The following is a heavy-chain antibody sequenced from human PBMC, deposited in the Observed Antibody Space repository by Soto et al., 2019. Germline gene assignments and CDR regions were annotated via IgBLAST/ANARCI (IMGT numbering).Heavy chain of an antibody. CDR2: IRGNGDGA. D-gene: IGHD3-10*01. V-gene: IGHV3-23*01. Sequence: EVQLLESGGGLAQPGGSLRVSCAASGFTFSNYAMSWVRQAPGKGLEWVSKIRGNGDGAEYADSEKGRLTISRDNSKNTPQPKLNSLRVHDTAVYYGAKGGGATFFYYMDDWGKGTTVTVSS. CDR1: GFTFSNYA. CDR3: AKGGGATFFYYMDD. J-gene: IGHJ6*03.